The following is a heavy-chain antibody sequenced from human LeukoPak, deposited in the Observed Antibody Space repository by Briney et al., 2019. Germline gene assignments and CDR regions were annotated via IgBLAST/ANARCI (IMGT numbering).Heavy chain of an antibody. CDR3: AKESRASSSWYVATGNYFDY. CDR1: GFTFSSYG. J-gene: IGHJ4*02. Sequence: PGGSLRLSCAASGFTFSSYGMHWVRQAPGKGLEWVAVISYDGSNKYYADSVKGRFTISRDNSKNTLYLQMNSLRAEDTAVYCCAKESRASSSWYVATGNYFDYWGQGTLVTVSS. D-gene: IGHD6-13*01. V-gene: IGHV3-30*18. CDR2: ISYDGSNK.